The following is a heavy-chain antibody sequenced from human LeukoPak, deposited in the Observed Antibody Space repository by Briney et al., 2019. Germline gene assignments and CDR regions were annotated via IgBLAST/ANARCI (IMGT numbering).Heavy chain of an antibody. V-gene: IGHV1-18*01. J-gene: IGHJ4*02. CDR3: ARVTMIVVVTKVSELGDSYYFDY. Sequence: ASVKVSCTASGYTFTSYGISWVRRAPGQGLEWMGWISAYNGNTNYAQKLQGRVTMTTDTSTSTAYMKLRSLRSDDTAVYYCARVTMIVVVTKVSELGDSYYFDYWGQGTLVTVSS. CDR1: GYTFTSYG. D-gene: IGHD3-22*01. CDR2: ISAYNGNT.